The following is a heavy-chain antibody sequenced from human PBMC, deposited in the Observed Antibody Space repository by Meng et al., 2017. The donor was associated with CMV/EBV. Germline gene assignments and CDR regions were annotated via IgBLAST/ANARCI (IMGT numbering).Heavy chain of an antibody. CDR2: INPNSGGT. D-gene: IGHD3-3*01. CDR1: GYTFTGYY. V-gene: IGHV1-2*02. Sequence: ASVKVSCKASGYTFTGYYMHWVRQAPGQGLEWMGWINPNSGGTNYAQKFQGRVTMTRDTSISTAYMELSRLRSDDTAVYYCARDGKRITIFGVVVGWSDTWGQGTLVTVSS. CDR3: ARDGKRITIFGVVVGWSDT. J-gene: IGHJ5*02.